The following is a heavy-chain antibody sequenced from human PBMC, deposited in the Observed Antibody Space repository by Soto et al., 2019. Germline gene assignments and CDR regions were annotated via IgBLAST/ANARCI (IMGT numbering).Heavy chain of an antibody. D-gene: IGHD6-13*01. J-gene: IGHJ6*02. V-gene: IGHV3-66*03. CDR1: GFTVSSNY. CDR3: ARASGSSWCKNYYYYGMDV. Sequence: EVQLVESGGGLIQPGGSLRLSCAASGFTVSSNYMSWVRQAPGKGLEWVSVIYSCGSTYYADSVKGRFTISRDNSKNTLYLQMNSLRAEDTAVYYCARASGSSWCKNYYYYGMDVWGQGTTVTVSS. CDR2: IYSCGST.